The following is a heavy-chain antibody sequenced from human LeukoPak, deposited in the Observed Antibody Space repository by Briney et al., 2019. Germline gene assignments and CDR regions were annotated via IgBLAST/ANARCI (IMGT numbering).Heavy chain of an antibody. D-gene: IGHD6-13*01. CDR2: ISSSSSYR. Sequence: GGSLRLSCAASGFTFSSHSMNWVRQAPGKGLEWVSSISSSSSYRYHADAVKGRFTISRDNAKNSLYLQMNSLRAEDTAVYYCATPAAGPGAEYSLYWGQGTLVIVSS. CDR1: GFTFSSHS. V-gene: IGHV3-21*01. CDR3: ATPAAGPGAEYSLY. J-gene: IGHJ1*01.